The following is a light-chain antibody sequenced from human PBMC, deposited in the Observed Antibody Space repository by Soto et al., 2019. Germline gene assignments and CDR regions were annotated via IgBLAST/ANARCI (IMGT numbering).Light chain of an antibody. CDR1: SSNIGVNY. CDR2: TNN. CDR3: ATWDDSLSGVV. J-gene: IGLJ2*01. V-gene: IGLV1-47*01. Sequence: QSVLTQPPSASGTPGQRVTISCSGSSSNIGVNYVYWYQQLPGTAPKLLIYTNNQRPSGVPDRFSGSKSGTSASLAISGLRSDYEADYHCATWDDSLSGVVFGGGTKLTVL.